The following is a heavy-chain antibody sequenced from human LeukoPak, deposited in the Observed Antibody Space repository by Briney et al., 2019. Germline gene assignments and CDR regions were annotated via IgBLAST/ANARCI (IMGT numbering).Heavy chain of an antibody. D-gene: IGHD6-13*01. V-gene: IGHV1-46*01. J-gene: IGHJ5*02. CDR1: GYTFTSYY. CDR2: INPSGGST. Sequence: ASAKVSCKASGYTFTSYYMHWVRQAPGQGLEWMGIINPSGGSTSYAQKFQGRVTMTRDTSTSTVYMELSSLRSEDTAVYYCASNPAGTSGGHWFDPWGQGTLVTVSS. CDR3: ASNPAGTSGGHWFDP.